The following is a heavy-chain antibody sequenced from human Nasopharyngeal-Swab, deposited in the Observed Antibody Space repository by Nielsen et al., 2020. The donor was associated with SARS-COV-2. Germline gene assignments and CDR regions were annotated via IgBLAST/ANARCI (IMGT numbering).Heavy chain of an antibody. Sequence: GESLKLSCAASGFTFSSYALSWVRQAPGKGLEWVSDISGSCGSTYYADSVKGRFTISRDNSKNTLYLQMNSLRAEDTAVYYCARYDDYYDSSGYAYWGQGTLVTVSS. V-gene: IGHV3-23*01. D-gene: IGHD3-22*01. CDR2: ISGSCGST. J-gene: IGHJ4*02. CDR3: ARYDDYYDSSGYAY. CDR1: GFTFSSYA.